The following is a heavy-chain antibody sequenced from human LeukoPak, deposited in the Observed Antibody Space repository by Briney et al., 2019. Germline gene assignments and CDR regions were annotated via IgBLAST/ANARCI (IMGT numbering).Heavy chain of an antibody. J-gene: IGHJ6*04. CDR2: FYSSTRT. V-gene: IGHV4-61*09. CDR3: ARCMSELDYGDYAYYYHMDV. Sequence: SQTLSLTCTVSGDSLTSGSRYWSWVRQPAGKGLEWIGHFYSSTRTTYNPSLESRVTISGDTAKNQFSLKLDSVTAADTAVYFCARCMSELDYGDYAYYYHMDVWGKGTTVTVSS. D-gene: IGHD4-17*01. CDR1: GDSLTSGSRY.